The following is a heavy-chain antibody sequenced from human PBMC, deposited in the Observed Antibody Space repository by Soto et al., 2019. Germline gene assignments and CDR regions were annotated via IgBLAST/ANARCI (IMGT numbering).Heavy chain of an antibody. J-gene: IGHJ5*02. Sequence: PGESLKISCKGSGYSFTSYWIGWVRQMPGKGLEWMGIIYPGDSDTRYSPSFQGQVTISADKSISTAYLQWSSLKASVTAMYYCARLLRLTNNPFSDPYNNWFDPWGQGTLVTVSS. V-gene: IGHV5-51*01. CDR1: GYSFTSYW. D-gene: IGHD1-1*01. CDR2: IYPGDSDT. CDR3: ARLLRLTNNPFSDPYNNWFDP.